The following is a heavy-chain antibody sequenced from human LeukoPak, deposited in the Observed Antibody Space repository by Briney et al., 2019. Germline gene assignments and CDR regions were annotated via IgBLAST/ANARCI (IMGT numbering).Heavy chain of an antibody. V-gene: IGHV1-2*02. Sequence: ASVKVSCKASGYTFTGYYMHWVRQAPGQGLEWMGWINPNSGGTNYAQKFQGRVTITRNTSISTAYMELSSLRPEDTAVYYCARDGGKKYYMDVWGKGTTVTVSS. CDR1: GYTFTGYY. CDR2: INPNSGGT. J-gene: IGHJ6*03. D-gene: IGHD3-16*01. CDR3: ARDGGKKYYMDV.